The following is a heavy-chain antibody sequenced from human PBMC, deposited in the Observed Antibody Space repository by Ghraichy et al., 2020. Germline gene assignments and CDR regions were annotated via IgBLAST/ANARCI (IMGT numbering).Heavy chain of an antibody. Sequence: SETLSLTCAVSGGSISSSNWWSWVRQPPGKGLEWIGEIYHSGSTNYNPSLKSRVTISVDKSKNQFSLKLSSVTAADTAVYYCARDSSSYYYYGMDVWGQGTTVTVSS. J-gene: IGHJ6*02. CDR1: GGSISSSNW. CDR3: ARDSSSYYYYGMDV. CDR2: IYHSGST. V-gene: IGHV4-4*02.